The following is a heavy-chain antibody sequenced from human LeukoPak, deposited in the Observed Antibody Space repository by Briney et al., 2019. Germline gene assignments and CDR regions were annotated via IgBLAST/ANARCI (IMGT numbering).Heavy chain of an antibody. V-gene: IGHV1-18*01. CDR1: GFTFTSFG. Sequence: ASVKVSCKASGFTFTSFGFSWVRQAPGQGLEWMGWISAYNGNTNYAQNLQGRVTMTTDASTSTVYMELRSLRSDDTAMYYCARVPLLMGATTWGSYNWFDPWGQGTLVTVSS. CDR2: ISAYNGNT. CDR3: ARVPLLMGATTWGSYNWFDP. D-gene: IGHD1-26*01. J-gene: IGHJ5*02.